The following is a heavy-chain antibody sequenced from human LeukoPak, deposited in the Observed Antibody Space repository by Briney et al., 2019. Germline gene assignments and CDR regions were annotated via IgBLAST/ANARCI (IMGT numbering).Heavy chain of an antibody. J-gene: IGHJ4*02. CDR3: ARGLYYYGSGSYYPGGFDY. Sequence: PSQTLSLTCNVSGAPINSGGYYWSWIRQPAGKGLEWIGRIHTSGNTDFNPSLQSRVTISLDTSKNQFSLNLNSVTAADTAVYYCARGLYYYGSGSYYPGGFDYWGQGTLVTVSS. D-gene: IGHD3-10*01. CDR2: IHTSGNT. CDR1: GAPINSGGYY. V-gene: IGHV4-61*02.